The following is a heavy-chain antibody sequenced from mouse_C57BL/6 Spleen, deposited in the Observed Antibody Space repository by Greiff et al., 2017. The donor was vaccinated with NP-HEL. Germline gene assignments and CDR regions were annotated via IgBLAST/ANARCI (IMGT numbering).Heavy chain of an antibody. CDR1: GYSITSGYY. J-gene: IGHJ3*01. D-gene: IGHD1-1*01. CDR3: ASYYYGSPFAY. Sequence: DVKLQESGPGLVKPSQSLSLTCSVAGYSITSGYYWNWIRQFPGNKLEWMGFISYDGSNKYNPSLKNRIPITRDTSKNQFFLKLNSVTTEDTATYYCASYYYGSPFAYWGQGTLVTVSA. CDR2: ISYDGSN. V-gene: IGHV3-6*01.